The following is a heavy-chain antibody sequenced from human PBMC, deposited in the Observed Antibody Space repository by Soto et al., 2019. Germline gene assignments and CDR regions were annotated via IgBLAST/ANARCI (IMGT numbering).Heavy chain of an antibody. CDR2: IYYSGST. CDR3: ARVIVVVPAAMHYFDY. V-gene: IGHV4-31*03. CDR1: GGSISSGGYY. D-gene: IGHD2-2*01. J-gene: IGHJ4*02. Sequence: QVQLQESGPGLVKPSQTLSLTCTVSGGSISSGGYYWSWIRQHPGKGLEWIGYIYYSGSTYYNPSLKSRVTISVDTSKNQFSLKLSSVTAADTAVYYCARVIVVVPAAMHYFDYWGQGTLVTVSS.